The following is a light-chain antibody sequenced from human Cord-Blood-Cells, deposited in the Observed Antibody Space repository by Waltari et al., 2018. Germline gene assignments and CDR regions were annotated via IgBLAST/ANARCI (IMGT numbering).Light chain of an antibody. Sequence: EIVLTQSPATLSLSPGERDTLSCRASQSVSSYLAWYQQKPGQAHRLLIYDASNRATGIPARFSGSGSGTDFTLTISSLEPEDFAVYYCQQRSNWPPLTFGGGTKVEIK. V-gene: IGKV3-11*01. CDR3: QQRSNWPPLT. CDR1: QSVSSY. J-gene: IGKJ4*01. CDR2: DAS.